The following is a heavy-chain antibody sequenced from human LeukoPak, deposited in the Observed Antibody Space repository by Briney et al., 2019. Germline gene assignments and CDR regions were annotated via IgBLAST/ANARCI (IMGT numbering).Heavy chain of an antibody. Sequence: PGGSLRLSCAASGFTFSSYSMNWVRQAPGKGLEWVSSISSSSSYIYYADSVKGRFTISRDNAKNSLYLQMNSLRAEDTAVYYCARARSSGWAGDCYMDVWGKGTTVTVSS. CDR2: ISSSSSYI. D-gene: IGHD6-19*01. CDR1: GFTFSSYS. V-gene: IGHV3-21*01. J-gene: IGHJ6*03. CDR3: ARARSSGWAGDCYMDV.